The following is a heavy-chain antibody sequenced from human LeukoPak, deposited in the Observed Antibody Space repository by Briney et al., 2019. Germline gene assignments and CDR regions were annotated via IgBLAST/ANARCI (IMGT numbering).Heavy chain of an antibody. V-gene: IGHV4-39*01. CDR2: IYYSGST. J-gene: IGHJ4*02. CDR1: GGSISSSSYY. CDR3: ARPPLSGSYYPQYYFDY. Sequence: SETLSLTYTVSGGSISSSSYYWGWIRQPPGKGLEWIGSIYYSGSTYYNPSLKSRVTISVDTSKNQFSLKLSSVTAADTAVYYCARPPLSGSYYPQYYFDYWGQGTLVTVSS. D-gene: IGHD1-26*01.